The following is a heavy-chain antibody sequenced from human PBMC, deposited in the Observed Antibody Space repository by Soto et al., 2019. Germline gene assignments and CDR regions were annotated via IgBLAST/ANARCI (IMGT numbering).Heavy chain of an antibody. J-gene: IGHJ6*02. Sequence: QVHLVQSGAEVKKPGASVKVSCKVAGYTLSEFPIHWVRQSPGRGLGWMGGFDREVGETLYAQNFQDRVTMTEDISTDTAYMELRSLRSEDTAMYYCTFHGWDGLDVWGQGTTVTVSS. CDR2: FDREVGET. CDR1: GYTLSEFP. CDR3: TFHGWDGLDV. V-gene: IGHV1-24*01.